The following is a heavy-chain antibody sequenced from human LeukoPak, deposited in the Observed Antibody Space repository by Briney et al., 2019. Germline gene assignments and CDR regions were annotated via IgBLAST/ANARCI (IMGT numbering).Heavy chain of an antibody. J-gene: IGHJ4*02. CDR1: GFTFSSYA. Sequence: GRSLRLSCAASGFTFSSYAMHWVRQAPGKGLEWVAVISYDGSNKYYADSVKGRFTISRDNSKNTLYLQMNSLRAEDTAVYYCARDLGYSEAGLNCWGQGTLVTVSS. CDR3: ARDLGYSEAGLNC. D-gene: IGHD6-19*01. CDR2: ISYDGSNK. V-gene: IGHV3-30*14.